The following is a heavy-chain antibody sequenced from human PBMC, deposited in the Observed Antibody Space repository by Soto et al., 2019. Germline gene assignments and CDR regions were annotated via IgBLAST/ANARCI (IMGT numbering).Heavy chain of an antibody. CDR3: ARLSGSWQSGFDP. J-gene: IGHJ5*02. Sequence: QVQLQESGPGLVKPSQTLSLTCIVSGGSISSNDFYWSWIRQHPGKGLEWFGYIYYSGNTYYNPSLKRRVTILVDTSKNQFSLKVSSVTAADTAVYYCARLSGSWQSGFDPWGQGTLVTVSS. D-gene: IGHD6-13*01. CDR1: GGSISSNDFY. CDR2: IYYSGNT. V-gene: IGHV4-31*03.